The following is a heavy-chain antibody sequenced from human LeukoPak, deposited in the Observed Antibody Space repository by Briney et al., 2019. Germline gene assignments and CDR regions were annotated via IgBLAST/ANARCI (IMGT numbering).Heavy chain of an antibody. Sequence: GASVKVSCKASGGTFSSYAISWVRQAPGQGLEWMGWISACNGNTNYAQKLQGRVTMTTDTSTSTAYMELRSLRSDDTAVYYCAREGYYDSSGYPPHFGYWGQGTLVTVSS. CDR2: ISACNGNT. J-gene: IGHJ4*02. D-gene: IGHD3-22*01. CDR3: AREGYYDSSGYPPHFGY. CDR1: GGTFSSYA. V-gene: IGHV1-18*01.